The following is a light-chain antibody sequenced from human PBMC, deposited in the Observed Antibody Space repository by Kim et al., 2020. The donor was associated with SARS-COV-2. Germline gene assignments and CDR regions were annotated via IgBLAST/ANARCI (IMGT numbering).Light chain of an antibody. CDR1: SSDVGSYNL. CDR2: GVS. CDR3: CSYAGSSTWV. J-gene: IGLJ3*02. V-gene: IGLV2-23*02. Sequence: GQSITISCTGTSSDVGSYNLVSWYQQHPGKAPKLMIYGVSKRPSGLSNRFSGSKSGNTASLTISGLQAEDEADYYCCSYAGSSTWVFGGGTQLTVL.